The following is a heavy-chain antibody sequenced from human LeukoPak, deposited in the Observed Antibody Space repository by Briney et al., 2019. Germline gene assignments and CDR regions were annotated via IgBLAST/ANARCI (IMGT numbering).Heavy chain of an antibody. Sequence: SETLSLTCTVSGGSISSGGYYWSWIRQHPGKGLEWIGYIYYSGSTYYNPSLKSRVTISVDTSKNQFSLKLSSATAADTAVYYCAREGYDFWSGYYTGMYMDVWGKGTTVTVSS. CDR2: IYYSGST. CDR3: AREGYDFWSGYYTGMYMDV. CDR1: GGSISSGGYY. V-gene: IGHV4-31*03. D-gene: IGHD3-3*01. J-gene: IGHJ6*03.